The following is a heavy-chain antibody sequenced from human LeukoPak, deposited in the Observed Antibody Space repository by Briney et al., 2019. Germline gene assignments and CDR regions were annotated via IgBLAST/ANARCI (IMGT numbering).Heavy chain of an antibody. CDR1: GGSISSSSYY. Sequence: SETLSLTCTVSGGSISSSSYYWGWIRQPPGKGLEWIGSIYYSGSIYYNPSLKSRVTISVDTSKNQFSLKLSSVTAADTAVYYCARHFRYCSSTSCYHFDYWGQGTLVTVSS. D-gene: IGHD2-2*01. J-gene: IGHJ4*02. V-gene: IGHV4-39*01. CDR2: IYYSGSI. CDR3: ARHFRYCSSTSCYHFDY.